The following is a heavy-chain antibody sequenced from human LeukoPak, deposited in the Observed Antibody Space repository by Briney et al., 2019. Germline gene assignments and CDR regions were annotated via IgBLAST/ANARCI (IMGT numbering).Heavy chain of an antibody. CDR3: ARQYGFEVDY. V-gene: IGHV4-39*01. J-gene: IGHJ4*02. CDR2: IYYSGST. CDR1: GGSISSGSYY. Sequence: SQTLSLTCTVSGGSISSGSYYWGWIRQPPGKGLEWIGSIYYSGSTYYNPSLKSRVTISVDTSKNQFSLKLSSVTAADTAVYYCARQYGFEVDYWGQGTLVTVSS. D-gene: IGHD3-10*01.